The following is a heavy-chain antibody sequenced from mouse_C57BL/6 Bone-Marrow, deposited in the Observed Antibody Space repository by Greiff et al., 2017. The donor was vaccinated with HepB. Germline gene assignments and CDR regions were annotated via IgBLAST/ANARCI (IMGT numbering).Heavy chain of an antibody. CDR1: GYTFTSYW. Sequence: QVQLQQPGAELVKPGASVKMSCKASGYTFTSYWITWVKQRPGQGLEWIGDIYPGSGSTNYNEKFKSKATLTVDTSSSTAYMQLSSLTSEDSAVYYCARREGITTVPLFAYWGQGTLVTVSA. J-gene: IGHJ3*01. CDR2: IYPGSGST. V-gene: IGHV1-55*01. D-gene: IGHD1-1*01. CDR3: ARREGITTVPLFAY.